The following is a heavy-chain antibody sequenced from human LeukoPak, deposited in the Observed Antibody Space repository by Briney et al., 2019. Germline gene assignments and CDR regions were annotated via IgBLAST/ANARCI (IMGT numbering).Heavy chain of an antibody. CDR3: AKAYSSGWYGHLDF. CDR1: GFTFSSYA. D-gene: IGHD6-19*01. Sequence: PGGSLRLSCAASGFTFSSYAMSWVRQAPGKGLEWVSAISGSGGSTYYADSVKGRFTISRDNSKNTLYLQMNSLRAEDTAVYYCAKAYSSGWYGHLDFWGQGTLVTVSS. V-gene: IGHV3-23*01. CDR2: ISGSGGST. J-gene: IGHJ4*02.